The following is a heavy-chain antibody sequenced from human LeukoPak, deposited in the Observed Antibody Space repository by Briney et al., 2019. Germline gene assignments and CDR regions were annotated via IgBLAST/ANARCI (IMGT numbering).Heavy chain of an antibody. J-gene: IGHJ5*02. Sequence: ASVKVSCKASGYTFSGWYMHWVRQAPGQGLEWMGWISGYNGHTKYARKLQGRVTMTTDTSTSTAYMELGSLRSDDRAVYYCARDKNSSTWYWFDPWGQGTLVTVSS. V-gene: IGHV1-18*01. D-gene: IGHD6-13*01. CDR1: GYTFSGWY. CDR2: ISGYNGHT. CDR3: ARDKNSSTWYWFDP.